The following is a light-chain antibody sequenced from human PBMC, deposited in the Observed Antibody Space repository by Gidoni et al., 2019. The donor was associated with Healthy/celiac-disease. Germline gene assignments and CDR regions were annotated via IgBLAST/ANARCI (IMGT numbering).Light chain of an antibody. CDR2: EGS. CDR1: SSDVGSYNL. Sequence: QSALTRPAAVSGSPGQSITISCTGTSSDVGSYNLVSWYHKHPGKAPKLMIYEGSKRPSGVSNRFSGSKSGNTASLTISGLQAEDEADYYCCSYAGSLYVFGTGTKVTVL. J-gene: IGLJ1*01. CDR3: CSYAGSLYV. V-gene: IGLV2-23*01.